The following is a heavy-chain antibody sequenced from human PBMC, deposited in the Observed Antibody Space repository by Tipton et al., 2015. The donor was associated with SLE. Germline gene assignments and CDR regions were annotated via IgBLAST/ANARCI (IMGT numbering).Heavy chain of an antibody. Sequence: TLSLTCAVYGESFSGHYWSWIRQPPGKGLEWIGEINHSGSTNYNPSLKSRVTISVDTSKNQFSLKLSSVTAADTAVYYCARVPPRGAPDYWGQGTLVTVSS. CDR3: ARVPPRGAPDY. CDR1: GESFSGHY. J-gene: IGHJ4*02. CDR2: INHSGST. V-gene: IGHV4-34*01.